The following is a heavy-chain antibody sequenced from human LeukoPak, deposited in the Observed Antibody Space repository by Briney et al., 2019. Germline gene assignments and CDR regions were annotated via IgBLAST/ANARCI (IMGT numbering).Heavy chain of an antibody. CDR2: IIPIFGTA. J-gene: IGHJ4*02. CDR1: GGTFSSYA. Sequence: ASVKVSCKASGGTFSSYAISWARQAPGQGLEWMGGIIPIFGTANYAQKFQGRVTITADESTSTAYMELSSLRSEDTAVYYCARAGGGNSVADYWGQGTLVTVSS. CDR3: ARAGGGNSVADY. V-gene: IGHV1-69*13. D-gene: IGHD4-23*01.